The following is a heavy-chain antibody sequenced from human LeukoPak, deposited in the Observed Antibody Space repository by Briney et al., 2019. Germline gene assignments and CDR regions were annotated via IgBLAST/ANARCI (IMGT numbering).Heavy chain of an antibody. CDR3: ARDRPGSSSRYGSGSYFTARYFDY. V-gene: IGHV4-31*03. D-gene: IGHD3-10*01. CDR2: IYYSGST. Sequence: PSETLSLTCTVSGGSISSGGYYWSWIRQHPGKGLEWIGYIYYSGSTYYNPSLKSRVTISVDTSKNQFSLKLSSVTAADTAVYYCARDRPGSSSRYGSGSYFTARYFDYWGQGTLVTVSS. CDR1: GGSISSGGYY. J-gene: IGHJ4*02.